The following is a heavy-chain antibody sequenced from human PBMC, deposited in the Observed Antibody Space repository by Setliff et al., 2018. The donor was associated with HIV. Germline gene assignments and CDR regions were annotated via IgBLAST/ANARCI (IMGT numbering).Heavy chain of an antibody. CDR2: IYNSGST. CDR3: AREAGIQLWLWKDYYYYYMDV. V-gene: IGHV4-39*07. CDR1: GGSISSSSYS. J-gene: IGHJ6*03. D-gene: IGHD5-18*01. Sequence: PSETLSLTCSVSGGSISSSSYSWGWIRQPPGKGLEYIGSIYNSGSTYYNPSLMSRVTISVDTSKSQFSLKLSSVTAADTAVYYCAREAGIQLWLWKDYYYYYMDVWGKGTTVTVSS.